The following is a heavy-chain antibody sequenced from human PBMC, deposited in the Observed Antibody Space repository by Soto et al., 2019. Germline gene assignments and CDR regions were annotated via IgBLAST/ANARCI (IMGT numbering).Heavy chain of an antibody. D-gene: IGHD6-19*01. CDR1: GFTFSSYA. CDR2: ISYDGSNK. J-gene: IGHJ6*02. CDR3: AREWSLIRVPRPHSSGWYPEGMDV. Sequence: GGSLRLSCAASGFTFSSYAMHWVRQAPGKGLEWVAVISYDGSNKYYADSVKGRFTISRDNSKNTLYLQMNSLRAEDTAVYYCAREWSLIRVPRPHSSGWYPEGMDVWGQGTTVTVSS. V-gene: IGHV3-30-3*01.